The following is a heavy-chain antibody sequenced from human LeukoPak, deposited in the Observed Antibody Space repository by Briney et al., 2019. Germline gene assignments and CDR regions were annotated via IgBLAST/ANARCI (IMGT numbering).Heavy chain of an antibody. CDR1: GYTFTGYY. J-gene: IGHJ1*01. CDR2: INPNSGGT. D-gene: IGHD6-13*01. CDR3: ARTLYSSSWYVSGY. Sequence: GASVKVSCKASGYTFTGYYMRWVRQAPGQGLEWMGWINPNSGGTNYAQKFQGRVTMTRDTSISTAYMELSRLRSDDTAVYYCARTLYSSSWYVSGYWGQGTLVTVSS. V-gene: IGHV1-2*02.